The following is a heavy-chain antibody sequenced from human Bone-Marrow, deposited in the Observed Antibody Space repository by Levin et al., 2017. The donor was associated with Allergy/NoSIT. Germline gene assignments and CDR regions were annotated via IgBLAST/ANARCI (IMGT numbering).Heavy chain of an antibody. V-gene: IGHV3-53*01. D-gene: IGHD1-1*01. CDR3: TRDPGGAERGGFDY. Sequence: QTGGSLRLSCTASGFTVSNNYMTWVRQAPGKGLEWVSVIHSGGSTYYTDSVKGRFTISRDISKNTLYLQMNSLRAEDTAVYYCTRDPGGAERGGFDYWGQGTLVTVSS. CDR1: GFTVSNNY. J-gene: IGHJ4*02. CDR2: IHSGGST.